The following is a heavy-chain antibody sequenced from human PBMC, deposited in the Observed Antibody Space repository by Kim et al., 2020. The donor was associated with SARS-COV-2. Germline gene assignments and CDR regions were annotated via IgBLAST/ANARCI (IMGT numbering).Heavy chain of an antibody. D-gene: IGHD3-16*02. Sequence: GGSLRLSCAASGFTFSYYYIRWVRQAPGKGLEWVAYISSDGSYTNYADSVKGRFTISRDNAKNSLYLQMNSLRAEDTALYYCARVRFSYLWGSSRDYY. CDR1: GFTFSYYY. CDR2: ISSDGSYT. J-gene: IGHJ6*01. V-gene: IGHV3-11*05. CDR3: ARVRFSYLWGSSRDYY.